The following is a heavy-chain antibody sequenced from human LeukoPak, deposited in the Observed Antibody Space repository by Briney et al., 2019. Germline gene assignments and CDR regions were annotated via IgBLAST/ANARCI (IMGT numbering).Heavy chain of an antibody. V-gene: IGHV6-1*01. CDR3: ARRLTQYDCFDP. D-gene: IGHD2-2*01. J-gene: IGHJ5*02. CDR1: GDSVSSDSAA. Sequence: SQTLSLTCAIPGDSVSSDSAAWSWIRQSPSRGLEWLGRTYYRSTWYNDYAVSVRGRITVNPDTSKNQFSLHLNSVTPEDTAVYYCARRLTQYDCFDPWGQGILVTVSS. CDR2: TYYRSTWYN.